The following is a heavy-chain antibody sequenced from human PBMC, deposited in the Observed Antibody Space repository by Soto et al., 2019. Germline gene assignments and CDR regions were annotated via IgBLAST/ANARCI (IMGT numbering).Heavy chain of an antibody. J-gene: IGHJ4*02. D-gene: IGHD2-15*01. V-gene: IGHV4-39*01. Sequence: PSETLSLTCTVSGASLSSISYYWGWIRQPPGKGLEWVGSIFFTGNIYYNPSLKSRVTISVYTSRNQFSLMVNSVTAADTAVYYSASRHCSGGSCYTPAFDSWGQEALVTVSS. CDR1: GASLSSISYY. CDR3: ASRHCSGGSCYTPAFDS. CDR2: IFFTGNI.